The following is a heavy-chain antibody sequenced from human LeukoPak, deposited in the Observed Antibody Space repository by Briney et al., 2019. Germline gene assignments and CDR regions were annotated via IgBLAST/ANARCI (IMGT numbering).Heavy chain of an antibody. CDR3: AREIVVVPAAMPGYFDY. Sequence: SVKVSCKASGGTFSSYAISWVRQAPGQGLEWMGGIIPIFGTANYAQKFQGRVTITADESTSTAYMELSSLRSEDTAVYYCAREIVVVPAAMPGYFDYWGQGTLVSVSS. J-gene: IGHJ4*02. D-gene: IGHD2-2*01. CDR1: GGTFSSYA. V-gene: IGHV1-69*13. CDR2: IIPIFGTA.